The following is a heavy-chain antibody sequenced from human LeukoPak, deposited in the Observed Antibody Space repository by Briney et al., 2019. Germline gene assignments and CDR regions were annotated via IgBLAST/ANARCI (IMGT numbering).Heavy chain of an antibody. J-gene: IGHJ3*02. V-gene: IGHV3-7*05. Sequence: GGSLRLSCGAFGFTFNRYWMSWVRQAPGKRLEWVANIKHDGSQKYYVDSVKGRFTISRDNAKNSLYLQMNSLRVEDTAVYFCARDGMGGIKAFDMWGQGTMVTVSS. CDR1: GFTFNRYW. CDR2: IKHDGSQK. D-gene: IGHD3-10*01. CDR3: ARDGMGGIKAFDM.